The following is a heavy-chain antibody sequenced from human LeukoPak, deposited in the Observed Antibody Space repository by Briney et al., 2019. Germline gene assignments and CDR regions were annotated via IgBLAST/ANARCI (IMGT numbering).Heavy chain of an antibody. CDR3: AKEYSSSWRIFDY. Sequence: PAGSLTFSCSASAFTFSSLAMIWLPHAPGKEREGVLVTRGSGGDTYYASSVKGRFAISRDNSKNTLFLQMNSLRAEDTAIYYGAKEYSSSWRIFDYWGQGTRVTVSS. D-gene: IGHD6-13*01. CDR1: AFTFSSLA. V-gene: IGHV3-23*01. CDR2: TRGSGGDT. J-gene: IGHJ4*02.